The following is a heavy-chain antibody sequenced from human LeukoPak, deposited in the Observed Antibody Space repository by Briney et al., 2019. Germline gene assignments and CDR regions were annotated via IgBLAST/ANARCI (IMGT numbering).Heavy chain of an antibody. V-gene: IGHV3-23*01. CDR1: GFTFSNYA. D-gene: IGHD6-19*01. J-gene: IGHJ4*02. CDR3: ARDVEQWLVRVYYFDY. CDR2: ISGSGSST. Sequence: PGGSLRLSCAASGFTFSNYAMSWVRQAPGKGLEWVSDISGSGSSTYYADSVKGRFTISRDNAKNSLYLQMNSLRAEDTAVYYCARDVEQWLVRVYYFDYWGQGTLVTVSS.